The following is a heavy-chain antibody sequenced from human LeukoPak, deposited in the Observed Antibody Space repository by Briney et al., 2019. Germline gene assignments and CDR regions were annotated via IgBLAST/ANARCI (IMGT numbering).Heavy chain of an antibody. V-gene: IGHV3-30*02. CDR1: GFTFSSYG. Sequence: PGGSLRLSCAAPGFTFSSYGMHWVRQAPGKGLEWVAFIRYDGSNKYYAGSVKGRFTISRDNAKKSLYLQMNSLRAEDTALYYCAREGIDLYYDSSAYYFDNWGQGTLVTVSS. CDR3: AREGIDLYYDSSAYYFDN. CDR2: IRYDGSNK. D-gene: IGHD3-22*01. J-gene: IGHJ4*02.